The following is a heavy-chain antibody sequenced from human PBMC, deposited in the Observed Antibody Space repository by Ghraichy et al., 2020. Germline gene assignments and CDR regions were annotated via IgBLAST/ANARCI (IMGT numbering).Heavy chain of an antibody. CDR2: IIPIFGTA. V-gene: IGHV1-69*13. J-gene: IGHJ4*02. CDR3: AREMATATYYFDY. CDR1: GDTFSSYA. Sequence: SVKVSCKASGDTFSSYAISWVRQAPGQGLEWMGGIIPIFGTANYAQKFQGRVTITADESTSTAYMELSSLRSEDTAVYYCAREMATATYYFDYWGQGTLVTGSS. D-gene: IGHD5-24*01.